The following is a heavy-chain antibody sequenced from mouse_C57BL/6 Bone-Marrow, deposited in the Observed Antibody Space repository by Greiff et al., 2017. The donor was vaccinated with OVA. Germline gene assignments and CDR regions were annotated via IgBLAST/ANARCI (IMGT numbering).Heavy chain of an antibody. CDR2: INPNNGGT. J-gene: IGHJ3*01. V-gene: IGHV1-26*01. CDR1: GYTFTDYY. CDR3: ARSGYYVANWDPWFAY. D-gene: IGHD4-1*01. Sequence: EVQLQQSGPELVKPGASVKISCKASGYTFTDYYMNWVKQSNGKSLEWIGDINPNNGGTSYNQKFKGKATLTVDKSSSTAYMELRSLTSEDSAVYYCARSGYYVANWDPWFAYWGQGTLVTVSA.